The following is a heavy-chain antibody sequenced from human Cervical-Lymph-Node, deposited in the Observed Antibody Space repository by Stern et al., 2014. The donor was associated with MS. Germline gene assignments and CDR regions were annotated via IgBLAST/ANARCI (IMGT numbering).Heavy chain of an antibody. CDR2: IRNKASYYGT. V-gene: IGHV3-72*01. D-gene: IGHD1/OR15-1a*01. CDR3: VRDNKFYGIDV. Sequence: VQLVQSGGGLVQPGGSLRLSCAVSGFTFTDHFIDWVRQAPGKGLEWVGRIRNKASYYGTEYAAAVKGRFTLSRDDSENSLSLQMNSLKTEDTAVYYCVRDNKFYGIDVWGQGTTVTVSS. CDR1: GFTFTDHF. J-gene: IGHJ6*02.